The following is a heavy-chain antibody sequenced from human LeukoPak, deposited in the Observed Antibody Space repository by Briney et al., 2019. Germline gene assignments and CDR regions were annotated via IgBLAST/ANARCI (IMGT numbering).Heavy chain of an antibody. CDR3: ARGGAARLIWFDP. V-gene: IGHV1-46*03. D-gene: IGHD6-6*01. CDR2: IIPSVLST. Sequence: CKAXXXXXTRYYMXXVRQAPGQGLEWXGIIIPSVLSTSYAQKFQGTVTMTRDTSTTTVYMELSSLRSEDTAVYYCARGGAARLIWFDPWGQGTLVTVSS. J-gene: IGHJ5*02. CDR1: XXXXTRYY.